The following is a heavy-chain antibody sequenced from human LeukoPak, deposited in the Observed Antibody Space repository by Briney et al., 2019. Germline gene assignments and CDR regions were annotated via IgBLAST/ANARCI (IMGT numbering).Heavy chain of an antibody. Sequence: SVKVSCKASGGTFRSYAISWVRQAPGQGLEWMGGIIPIFGSANCAQKFQDRVTITADESTTTAYMEVSSLRSEDTAVYYCALFDSEYSSGPPRDDRGQGTLVTVSS. J-gene: IGHJ4*02. CDR1: GGTFRSYA. CDR3: ALFDSEYSSGPPRDD. CDR2: IIPIFGSA. D-gene: IGHD6-19*01. V-gene: IGHV1-69*13.